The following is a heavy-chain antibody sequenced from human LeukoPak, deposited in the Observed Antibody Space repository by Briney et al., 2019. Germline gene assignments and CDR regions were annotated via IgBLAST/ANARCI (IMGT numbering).Heavy chain of an antibody. Sequence: PGGSLRLSCAASGFSFSSYAMSWVRQAPGKGLEWVSAISGGGGSTYYADSVKGRFTISRDNSKNTLYLQMNSLRAEDTAVYYCAKAYYGSGSYYPTGYWGQGTLVTVSS. CDR1: GFSFSSYA. D-gene: IGHD3-10*01. J-gene: IGHJ4*02. V-gene: IGHV3-23*01. CDR3: AKAYYGSGSYYPTGY. CDR2: ISGGGGST.